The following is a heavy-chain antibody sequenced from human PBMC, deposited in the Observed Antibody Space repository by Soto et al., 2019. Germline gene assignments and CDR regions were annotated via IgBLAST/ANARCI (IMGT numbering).Heavy chain of an antibody. CDR3: ARDIVVVQAAMNGMDV. V-gene: IGHV4-34*01. Sequence: PSETLSLTCAVYGGSFSGYYWSWIRQPPGKGLEWIGEINHSGSTNYNPSLKSRVTISVDTSKNQFSLKLSSVTAADTAVYYCARDIVVVQAAMNGMDVCGQGTTVTVSS. J-gene: IGHJ6*02. D-gene: IGHD2-2*01. CDR1: GGSFSGYY. CDR2: INHSGST.